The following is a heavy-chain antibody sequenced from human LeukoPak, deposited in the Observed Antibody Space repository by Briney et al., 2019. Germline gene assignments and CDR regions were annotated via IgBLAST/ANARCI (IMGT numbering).Heavy chain of an antibody. CDR3: ARGENGYYYDSSGSPLDY. CDR1: GYTFTSYG. V-gene: IGHV1-18*01. CDR2: LSAYNGNT. D-gene: IGHD3-22*01. J-gene: IGHJ4*02. Sequence: GASVKVSCKASGYTFTSYGISWVRQAPGQVLEWMGWLSAYNGNTNYAQKLQGRVTMTTDTSTSTAYMELRSLRSDDTAVYYCARGENGYYYDSSGSPLDYWGQGTLVTVSS.